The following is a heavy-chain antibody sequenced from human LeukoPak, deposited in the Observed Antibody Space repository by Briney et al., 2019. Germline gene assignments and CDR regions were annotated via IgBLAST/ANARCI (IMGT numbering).Heavy chain of an antibody. CDR3: ARRGVVPAAMYFDY. CDR1: GGSISSGSYY. V-gene: IGHV4-61*02. CDR2: IYTSGST. J-gene: IGHJ4*02. D-gene: IGHD2-2*01. Sequence: SQTLSLTCTVSGGSISSGSYYWSWIRQPAGKGLEWIGRIYTSGSTNYNPSLKSRVTISVDKSKNQFSLKLSSVTAADTAVYYCARRGVVPAAMYFDYWGQGTLVTVSS.